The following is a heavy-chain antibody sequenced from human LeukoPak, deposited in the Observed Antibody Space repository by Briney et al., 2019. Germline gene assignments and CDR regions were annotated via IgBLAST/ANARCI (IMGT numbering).Heavy chain of an antibody. CDR1: GFTFSSYA. D-gene: IGHD3-22*01. CDR3: ARVEGYYYDSGGYYVEYFQH. J-gene: IGHJ1*01. CDR2: IKQDGSEK. Sequence: GGSLRLSCAASGFTFSSYAMHWVRQAPGKGREWVANIKQDGSEKYYVDSVKGRFTISRDNAKNSLYLQMNSLRAEDTAVYYCARVEGYYYDSGGYYVEYFQHWGQGTLVTVSS. V-gene: IGHV3-7*01.